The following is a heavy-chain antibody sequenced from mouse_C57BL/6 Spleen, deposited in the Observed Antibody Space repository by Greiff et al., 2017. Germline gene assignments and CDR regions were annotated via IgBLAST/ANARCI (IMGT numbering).Heavy chain of an antibody. D-gene: IGHD4-1*01. CDR2: IDPSDSSP. CDR1: GYTFTSYW. J-gene: IGHJ3*01. Sequence: VQLQQPGAELVMPGASVKLSCTASGYTFTSYWMHWVQQRPGQGLEWIGEIDPSDSSPNYNQQFKGKSTLTVDKSSSTAYMHLSSLTAEASAVYYGAISVLTGTGAWFAYWGQGTLVTVSA. V-gene: IGHV1-69*01. CDR3: AISVLTGTGAWFAY.